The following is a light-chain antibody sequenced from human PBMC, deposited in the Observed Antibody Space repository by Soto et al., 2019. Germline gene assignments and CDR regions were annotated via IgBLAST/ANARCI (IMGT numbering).Light chain of an antibody. V-gene: IGKV3-11*01. CDR3: QQRNYWQVT. CDR2: DIS. J-gene: IGKJ5*01. Sequence: EVVLTQSPVPLSLSPGERATLSCGASQSVSSYLAWYQQKPGQAPRLLIYDISNRATGIPARFSGSGSGTDFPLTISSRGPEDFAVYYCQQRNYWQVTVGHGIRLASK. CDR1: QSVSSY.